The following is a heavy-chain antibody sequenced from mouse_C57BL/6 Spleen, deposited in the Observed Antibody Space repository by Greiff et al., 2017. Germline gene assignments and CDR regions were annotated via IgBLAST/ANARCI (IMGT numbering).Heavy chain of an antibody. CDR1: GYTFTSYW. V-gene: IGHV1-5*01. CDR3: AKGGYYSNYWYFDV. CDR2: IYPGNSDT. Sequence: VQLQQSGTVLARPGASVTMSCKTSGYTFTSYWMHWVKQRPGQGLEWIGAIYPGNSDTSYNQKFKGKAKLTAVTSASTAYMELSSLTSEDSAVYFCAKGGYYSNYWYFDVWGTGTTVTVSS. D-gene: IGHD2-5*01. J-gene: IGHJ1*03.